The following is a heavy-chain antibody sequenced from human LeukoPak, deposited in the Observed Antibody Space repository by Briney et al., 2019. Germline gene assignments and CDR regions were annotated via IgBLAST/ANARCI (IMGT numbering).Heavy chain of an antibody. Sequence: QPGGSLRLSCAASGFTVSSHHMSWVRQAPGKGLEWVGFIRSKAYGGTTEYAASVKGRFTISRDDSKGIAYLQMNSLKTEDTAVYYCTREERLRLRHGKASSVDYWGQGTLVTVSS. CDR1: GFTVSSHH. D-gene: IGHD4-17*01. CDR3: TREERLRLRHGKASSVDY. V-gene: IGHV3-49*04. J-gene: IGHJ4*02. CDR2: IRSKAYGGTT.